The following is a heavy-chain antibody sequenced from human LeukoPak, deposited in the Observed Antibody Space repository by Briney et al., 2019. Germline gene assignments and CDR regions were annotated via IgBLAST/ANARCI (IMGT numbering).Heavy chain of an antibody. V-gene: IGHV3-43*01. CDR2: ISWDGGST. Sequence: GGSLRLSCAASGFTFDDYTMHWVRQAPGKGLEWVSLISWDGGSTYYADSVKGRFTISRDNSKNSLYLQMSSLRTEDTALYYCAKDGKSGDSSGHELYFDYWGQGTLVTVSS. D-gene: IGHD3-22*01. CDR3: AKDGKSGDSSGHELYFDY. J-gene: IGHJ4*02. CDR1: GFTFDDYT.